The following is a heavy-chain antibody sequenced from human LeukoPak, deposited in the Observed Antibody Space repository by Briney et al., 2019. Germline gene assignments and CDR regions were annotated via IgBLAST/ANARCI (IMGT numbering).Heavy chain of an antibody. Sequence: GGSLRLSCAASGFTFSSYGMHWVRQAPGRGLEWVAVISYDGSNKYYADSVKGRFTISRDNSKNTLYLQMNSLRAEDTAVYYCARDPNYVGFLDYWGQGTLVTVSS. CDR2: ISYDGSNK. J-gene: IGHJ4*02. V-gene: IGHV3-30*03. CDR3: ARDPNYVGFLDY. CDR1: GFTFSSYG. D-gene: IGHD1-7*01.